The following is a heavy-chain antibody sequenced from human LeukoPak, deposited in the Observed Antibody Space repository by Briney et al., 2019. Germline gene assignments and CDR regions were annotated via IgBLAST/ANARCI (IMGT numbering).Heavy chain of an antibody. CDR2: IYTSGST. Sequence: PSETLSLTCTVSGGSIGSGSYYRSWIRQPAGKGLEWIGRIYTSGSTNYNPSLKSRVTMSVDTSKNQFSLKLSSVTAADTAVYYCAREGTFYDFWSGYPGDYYYYYMDVWGKGATVTVSS. D-gene: IGHD3-3*01. J-gene: IGHJ6*03. V-gene: IGHV4-61*02. CDR3: AREGTFYDFWSGYPGDYYYYYMDV. CDR1: GGSIGSGSYY.